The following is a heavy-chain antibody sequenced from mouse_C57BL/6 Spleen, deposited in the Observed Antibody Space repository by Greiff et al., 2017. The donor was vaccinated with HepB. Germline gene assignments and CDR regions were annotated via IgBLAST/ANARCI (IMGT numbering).Heavy chain of an antibody. V-gene: IGHV5-6*01. D-gene: IGHD2-4*01. CDR3: AREITTFDDY. CDR2: ISSGGSYT. CDR1: GFTFSSYG. Sequence: EVQLVESGGDLVKPGGSLKLSCAASGFTFSSYGMSWVRQTPDKRLEWVATISSGGSYTYYPDSVKGRFTISRDNAKNTLYLQMSSLKSEDTAMYYCAREITTFDDYWGQCTTLTVSS. J-gene: IGHJ2*01.